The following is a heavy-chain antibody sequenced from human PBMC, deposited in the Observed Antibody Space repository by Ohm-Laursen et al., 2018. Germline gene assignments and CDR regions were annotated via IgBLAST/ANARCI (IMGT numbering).Heavy chain of an antibody. Sequence: SLRLSCAASGFTLNSHWMHWVRQGPGEGLVWVSRITSDGTSTSYADSVKGRFTISRDNAKNTLYLQMNSLRAEDTAVYYGARARGGVTNDYWGQGTLVTVSS. CDR1: GFTLNSHW. D-gene: IGHD5-18*01. CDR3: ARARGGVTNDY. J-gene: IGHJ4*02. V-gene: IGHV3-74*01. CDR2: ITSDGTST.